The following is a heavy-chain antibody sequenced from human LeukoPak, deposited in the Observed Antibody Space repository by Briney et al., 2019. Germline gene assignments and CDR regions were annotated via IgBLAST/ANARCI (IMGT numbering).Heavy chain of an antibody. Sequence: GASVKVSCKASGYSFTSYGFNWVRQAPGQGLEWMGWMSAYNGKTNYAHSLQGRVTVTADTSTSTAYMELRSLRSEDTAVYYCARGAYSSSVPYDAFDIWGQGTMVTVSS. CDR1: GYSFTSYG. J-gene: IGHJ3*02. D-gene: IGHD6-6*01. V-gene: IGHV1-18*01. CDR2: MSAYNGKT. CDR3: ARGAYSSSVPYDAFDI.